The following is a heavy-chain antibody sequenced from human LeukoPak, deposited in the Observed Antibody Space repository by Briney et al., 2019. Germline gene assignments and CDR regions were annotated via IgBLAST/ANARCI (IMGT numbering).Heavy chain of an antibody. J-gene: IGHJ1*01. D-gene: IGHD3-22*01. CDR3: AKDWDYYDSSGYTYFQH. Sequence: GGSLRLSCAVSGFTFSSYGMHWVRQAPGKGLEWVAVISYDGSNKYYADSVKGRFTISRDNSKNTLYLQMNSLRAEDTAVYYCAKDWDYYDSSGYTYFQHWGQGTLVTVSS. CDR1: GFTFSSYG. V-gene: IGHV3-30*18. CDR2: ISYDGSNK.